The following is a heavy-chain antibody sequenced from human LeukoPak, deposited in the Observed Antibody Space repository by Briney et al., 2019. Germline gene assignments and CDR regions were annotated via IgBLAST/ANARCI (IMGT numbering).Heavy chain of an antibody. CDR1: GFTFSSYA. CDR2: LSYDGSNK. V-gene: IGHV3-30*01. J-gene: IGHJ4*02. Sequence: GGSLRLSCAASGFTFSSYAMPWVRQAPGKGLEWVAVLSYDGSNKYYADSVKGRFTISRDNSKNTLYLQMNILRAEDTAVYYCARALPYYYDRSGSDPGYFDCWGQGTLVTVSS. CDR3: ARALPYYYDRSGSDPGYFDC. D-gene: IGHD3-22*01.